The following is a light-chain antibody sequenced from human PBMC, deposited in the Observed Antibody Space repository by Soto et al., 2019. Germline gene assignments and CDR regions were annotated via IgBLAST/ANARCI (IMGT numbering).Light chain of an antibody. CDR1: QGISSY. CDR2: AAS. V-gene: IGKV1-8*01. J-gene: IGKJ1*01. CDR3: QQYHSTPVT. Sequence: AIRMTQSPSSFSASTGDRVTITCRASQGISSYLAWYQQKPGKAPKLLIYAASTLQSGVPSRFSGSGSGTDFTLTISCLQSEDFATYYGQQYHSTPVTFGQGTKVEIK.